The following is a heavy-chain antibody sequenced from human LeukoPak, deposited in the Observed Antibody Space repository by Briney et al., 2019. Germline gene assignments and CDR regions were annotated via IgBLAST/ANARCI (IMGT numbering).Heavy chain of an antibody. CDR2: INHSGST. D-gene: IGHD5-18*01. CDR3: AXXXXXXXLWSQGGVYFDY. Sequence: SETLSLTCAVYGGSFSGYYWSWIRQPPGKGLEWIGEINHSGSTNYNPSLKSRVTISVDTSKNQFSLKLSSVTAADTAVYYCAXXXXXXXLWSQGGVYFDYWGQGTLVTVSS. J-gene: IGHJ4*02. V-gene: IGHV4-34*01. CDR1: GGSFSGYY.